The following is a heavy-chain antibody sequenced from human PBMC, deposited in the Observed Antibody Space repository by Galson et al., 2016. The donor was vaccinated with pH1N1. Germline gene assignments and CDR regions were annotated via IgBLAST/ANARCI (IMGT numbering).Heavy chain of an antibody. CDR2: INQDGSDK. CDR3: ARAAFGQQSL. V-gene: IGHV3-7*01. CDR1: GFTFSTYW. D-gene: IGHD3-16*01. Sequence: PRLSCAASGFTFSTYWMDWVRQAPGKGLEWVANINQDGSDKYYVDSVKGRFTISRDNAKNSLYLQMNSLRDEDTALYYCARAAFGQQSLWGQGTTVTVSS. J-gene: IGHJ6*02.